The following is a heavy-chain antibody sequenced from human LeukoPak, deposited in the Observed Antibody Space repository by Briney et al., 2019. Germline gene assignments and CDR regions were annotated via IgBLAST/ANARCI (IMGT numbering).Heavy chain of an antibody. J-gene: IGHJ5*02. CDR2: IYYSGST. Sequence: SETLSLTCTVSGGSISSSSYYWGWIRQPPGKGLEWIGSIYYSGSTYYNPSLKSRVTISVDTSKNQFSLKLSSVTAADTAVYYCARDLAVDGTDGWFDPWGQGTLVTVSS. CDR1: GGSISSSSYY. CDR3: ARDLAVDGTDGWFDP. D-gene: IGHD1-14*01. V-gene: IGHV4-39*07.